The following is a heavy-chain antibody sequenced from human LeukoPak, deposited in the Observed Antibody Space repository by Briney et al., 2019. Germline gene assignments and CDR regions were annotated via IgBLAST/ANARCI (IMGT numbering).Heavy chain of an antibody. Sequence: ASVKVSCKASGYTFSNYGISWVRQAPGHGLEWMGWISAYNGNTNYAQKLQDRVTMTTDTSTSTAYMEPRSLRSEDTAVYYCARDLGNYYDSSGYPALGYWGQGTLVTVSS. CDR3: ARDLGNYYDSSGYPALGY. J-gene: IGHJ4*02. CDR2: ISAYNGNT. CDR1: GYTFSNYG. D-gene: IGHD3-22*01. V-gene: IGHV1-18*01.